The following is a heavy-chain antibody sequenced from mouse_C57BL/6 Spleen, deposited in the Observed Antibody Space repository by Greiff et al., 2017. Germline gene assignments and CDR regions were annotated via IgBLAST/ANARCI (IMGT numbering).Heavy chain of an antibody. CDR2: INPNNGGT. CDR3: ARASSYGSYAMDY. J-gene: IGHJ4*01. CDR1: GYTFTDYN. V-gene: IGHV1-22*01. Sequence: VHVKQSGPELVKPGASVKMSCKASGYTFTDYNMHWVKQSHGKSLEWIGYINPNNGGTSSNQKFKGKATLTVNKSSSTAYMELRSLTSEDSAVYYCARASSYGSYAMDYWGQGTSVTVSS. D-gene: IGHD1-1*01.